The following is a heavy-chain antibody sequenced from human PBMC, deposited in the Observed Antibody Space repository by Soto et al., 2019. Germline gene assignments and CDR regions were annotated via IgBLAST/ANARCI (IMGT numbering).Heavy chain of an antibody. CDR1: GGTFNNYA. Sequence: QGHWIQSGAEVKKPGSSVKVSCKASGGTFNNYAFSWMRQAPGQGLEWMGGIIQVFSATHYAQTFQGRVTSSASESTKSVYWDWRSMRSDDTAVYFFASSTFFGVIALTSKTWFDPWGQGTRVIVP. D-gene: IGHD3-3*01. CDR2: IIQVFSAT. J-gene: IGHJ5*02. V-gene: IGHV1-69*01. CDR3: ASSTFFGVIALTSKTWFDP.